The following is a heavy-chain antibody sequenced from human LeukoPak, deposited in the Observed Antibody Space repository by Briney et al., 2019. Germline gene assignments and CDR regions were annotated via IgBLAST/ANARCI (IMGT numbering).Heavy chain of an antibody. J-gene: IGHJ4*02. D-gene: IGHD6-13*01. CDR2: ISYDGSNK. CDR1: GFTFSSYA. V-gene: IGHV3-30-3*01. CDR3: ARGRIAAAGTGYFDY. Sequence: GGSLRLSCAASGFTFSSYAMHWVRQAPGKGLEWVAVISYDGSNKYCADSVKGRFTISRDNSKNTLYLQMNSLRAEDTAVYYCARGRIAAAGTGYFDYWGQGTLVTVSS.